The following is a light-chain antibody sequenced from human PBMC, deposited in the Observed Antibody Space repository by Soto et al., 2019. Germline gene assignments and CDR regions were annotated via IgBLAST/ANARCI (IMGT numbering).Light chain of an antibody. CDR1: QSISSW. CDR3: QQYNSYPWT. V-gene: IGKV1-5*01. Sequence: DIQMTQSPSTLSAPAGDRVTITCRASQSISSWLAWYQQKPGKAPKLLIYDAYSLESGTPSRFSGRRSGTEFTLTIASVQPEDFATDYCQQYNSYPWTFGQGTKVDIK. CDR2: DAY. J-gene: IGKJ1*01.